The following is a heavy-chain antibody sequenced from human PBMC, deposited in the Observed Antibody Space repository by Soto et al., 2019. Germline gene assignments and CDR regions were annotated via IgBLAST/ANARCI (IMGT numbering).Heavy chain of an antibody. CDR1: PGSITDNY. V-gene: IGHV4-59*01. CDR3: ARPLDYDFWGRRNWFDH. CDR2: IYYPGIT. Sequence: SETLSLTCSVSPGSITDNYWTWIPQSPRKGLEWVGSIYYPGITKYNPSLTRRVTISVARSNNPFYLNMDPVSAADTAVYSCARPLDYDFWGRRNWFDHWGQGTLVT. J-gene: IGHJ5*02. D-gene: IGHD3-3*01.